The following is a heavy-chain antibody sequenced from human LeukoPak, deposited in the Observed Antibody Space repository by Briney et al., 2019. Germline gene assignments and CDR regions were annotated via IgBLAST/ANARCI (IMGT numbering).Heavy chain of an antibody. CDR3: ARGGTNYYIDY. D-gene: IGHD3-10*01. V-gene: IGHV4-34*01. Sequence: PSETLSLTCVVYGGSFTDYYWSWLRQPPGKGLEWIGEINHSGSTNYNPSLKSRVTMLIDTSKNQFSLKLSSVTAADTAVYFCARGGTNYYIDYWGQGTLGTVSS. CDR2: INHSGST. CDR1: GGSFTDYY. J-gene: IGHJ4*02.